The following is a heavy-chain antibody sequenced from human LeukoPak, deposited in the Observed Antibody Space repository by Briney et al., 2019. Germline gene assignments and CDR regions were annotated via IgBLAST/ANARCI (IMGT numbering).Heavy chain of an antibody. CDR2: ISGYNGNT. CDR3: ARDILGYTTSWYRFDY. V-gene: IGHV1-18*01. CDR1: GYNFNNYG. J-gene: IGHJ4*02. D-gene: IGHD6-13*01. Sequence: ASVKVSCKASGYNFNNYGISWVRQAPGQGLEGRGWISGYNGNTKSAQKLQDRVTMTTDTSTNTAYMELRSLRSDDTAVYYCARDILGYTTSWYRFDYWGQGSQVTVSS.